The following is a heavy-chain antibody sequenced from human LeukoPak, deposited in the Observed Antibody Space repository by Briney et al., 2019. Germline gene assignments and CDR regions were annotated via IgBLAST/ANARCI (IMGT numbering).Heavy chain of an antibody. CDR2: INHSGST. CDR1: GGSISSYY. V-gene: IGHV4-34*01. D-gene: IGHD3-22*01. J-gene: IGHJ4*02. Sequence: PSETLSLTCTVSGGSISSYYWSWIRQPPGKGLEWIGEINHSGSTNYNPYLKSRVTISVDTSKNQFSLKLSSVTAADTAVYYCARGPYYDSSGGDFDYWGQGTLVTVSS. CDR3: ARGPYYDSSGGDFDY.